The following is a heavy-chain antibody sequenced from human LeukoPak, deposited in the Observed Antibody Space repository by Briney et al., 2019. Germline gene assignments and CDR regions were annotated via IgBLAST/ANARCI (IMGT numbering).Heavy chain of an antibody. V-gene: IGHV4-39*07. CDR2: IYYSGST. J-gene: IGHJ4*02. CDR1: GGSISSSSYY. CDR3: ARDNGDY. Sequence: SSETLSLTCAVSGGSISSSSYYWGWIRQPPGKGLEWIGSIYYSGSTYYNPSLKSRVTISVDTSKNQFSLKLSSVTAADTAVYYCARDNGDYWGQGTLVTVSS. D-gene: IGHD3-16*02.